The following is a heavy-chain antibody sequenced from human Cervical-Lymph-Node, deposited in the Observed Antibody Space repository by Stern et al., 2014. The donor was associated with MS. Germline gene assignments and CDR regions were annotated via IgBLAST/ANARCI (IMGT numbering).Heavy chain of an antibody. CDR3: AKDLGGNAFDY. V-gene: IGHV3-30*18. CDR2: IPYDGTHK. D-gene: IGHD4-23*01. Sequence: QVQLVQSGGGLVQPGTSLRLSCAASGFSFSDYGIHWVRQAPGKALEWVAVIPYDGTHKYYADSVKGRVTISRDNSKNTLSLQINRLRSDDTAVYYCAKDLGGNAFDYWGQGTLVTVSS. J-gene: IGHJ4*02. CDR1: GFSFSDYG.